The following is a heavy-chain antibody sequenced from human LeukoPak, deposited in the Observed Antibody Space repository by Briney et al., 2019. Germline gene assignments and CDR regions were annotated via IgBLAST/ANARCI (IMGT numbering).Heavy chain of an antibody. D-gene: IGHD6-13*01. Sequence: TGRSLRLSCAASGFTFDDYAMHWVRQAPGKGLEWVSGISWNSGSIGYADSVKGRFTISRDNAKNSLCLQMNSLRAEDMALYYCAKDLAAVAPLGFDYWGQGTLVTVSS. J-gene: IGHJ4*02. CDR3: AKDLAAVAPLGFDY. CDR2: ISWNSGSI. V-gene: IGHV3-9*03. CDR1: GFTFDDYA.